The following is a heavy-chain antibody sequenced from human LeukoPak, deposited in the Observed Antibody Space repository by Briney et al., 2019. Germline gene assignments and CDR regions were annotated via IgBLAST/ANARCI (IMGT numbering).Heavy chain of an antibody. J-gene: IGHJ3*02. V-gene: IGHV4-30-4*08. Sequence: PSETLSLTCAVSGGSLSSGDYYWSWIRQHPGKGLEWIGYISHSGSTYYNPSLKSRVTVSVDTSKNQFSLKLSSVTAADTAVYYCARPFRPDFPNDAFDIWGQGTMVTVSS. CDR1: GGSLSSGDYY. CDR2: ISHSGST. D-gene: IGHD3-3*01. CDR3: ARPFRPDFPNDAFDI.